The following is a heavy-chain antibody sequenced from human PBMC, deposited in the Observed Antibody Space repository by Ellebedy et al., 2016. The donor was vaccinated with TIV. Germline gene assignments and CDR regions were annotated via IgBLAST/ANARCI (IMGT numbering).Heavy chain of an antibody. J-gene: IGHJ5*02. CDR2: IYPGDSDT. CDR1: GYSFTSYW. V-gene: IGHV5-51*01. CDR3: ARLRRAPQKKTGLDWYFDP. Sequence: GGSLRLXXKGSGYSFTSYWIGWVRQMPGKGLEWMGIIYPGDSDTRYSPSFQGQVTISADKSISTAYLQWSSLKASDTAMYYCARLRRAPQKKTGLDWYFDPWGQGTLVTVSS. D-gene: IGHD3-9*01.